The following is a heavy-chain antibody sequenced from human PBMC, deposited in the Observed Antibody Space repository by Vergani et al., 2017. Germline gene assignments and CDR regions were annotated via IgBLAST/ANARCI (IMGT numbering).Heavy chain of an antibody. V-gene: IGHV4-30-4*08. Sequence: QVQLQESGPGLVKPSQTLSLTCTVSGGSISSGDYYWSWIRQPPGKGLEWIGEINHSGSTNYNPSLKSRVTISVDTSKNQFSLKLSSVTAADTAVYYCARGLRGYDYFAFDIWGQGTMVTVSS. CDR3: ARGLRGYDYFAFDI. J-gene: IGHJ3*02. CDR1: GGSISSGDYY. CDR2: INHSGST. D-gene: IGHD5-12*01.